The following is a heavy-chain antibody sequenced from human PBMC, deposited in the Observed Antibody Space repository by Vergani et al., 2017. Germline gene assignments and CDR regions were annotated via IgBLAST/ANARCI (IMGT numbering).Heavy chain of an antibody. D-gene: IGHD5-12*01. Sequence: EVQLVESGGGLVQPGGSLRLSCAASGFTVSSNYMSWVRQAPGKGLEWVSVIYSGGSTYYADPVKGRFTISRHNSKNTLYLQMNSLRAEDTAVYYCARDPVSGYDFVGFDYWGQGTLVTVSS. CDR3: ARDPVSGYDFVGFDY. CDR2: IYSGGST. CDR1: GFTVSSNY. V-gene: IGHV3-53*04. J-gene: IGHJ4*02.